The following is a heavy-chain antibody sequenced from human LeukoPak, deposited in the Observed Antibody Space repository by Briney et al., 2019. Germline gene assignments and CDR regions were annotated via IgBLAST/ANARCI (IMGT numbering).Heavy chain of an antibody. V-gene: IGHV3-33*06. D-gene: IGHD3-22*01. CDR2: IWYDGSNK. CDR1: GFTFSSYG. Sequence: GGSLRLSCAASGFTFSSYGMHWVRQAPGKGLEWVAVIWYDGSNKYYADSVKGRFTISRDNSKNTLYLQMNSLRAEDTAVYYCAKAGRYDSSGYYGAFDIWGQGTMVTVSS. CDR3: AKAGRYDSSGYYGAFDI. J-gene: IGHJ3*02.